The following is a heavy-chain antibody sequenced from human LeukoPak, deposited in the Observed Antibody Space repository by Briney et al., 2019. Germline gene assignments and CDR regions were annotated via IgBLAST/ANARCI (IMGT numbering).Heavy chain of an antibody. CDR1: GFTFSNYW. CDR2: INQHGSEK. D-gene: IGHD6-13*01. V-gene: IGHV3-7*01. Sequence: GGSLRLSCAVSGFTFSNYWMTWVRQAPGXXXEWVANINQHGSEKYYGDSVKGRFLISRDNGKNSLYLQMNSLRAEDTAIYYCAGIKMHTAAAGYWGQGTLVTVSA. J-gene: IGHJ4*02. CDR3: AGIKMHTAAAGY.